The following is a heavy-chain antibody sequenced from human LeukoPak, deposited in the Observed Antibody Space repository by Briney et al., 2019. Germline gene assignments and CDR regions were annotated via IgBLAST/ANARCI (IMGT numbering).Heavy chain of an antibody. CDR2: FYYTGST. J-gene: IGHJ4*02. CDR3: ARGAMATTPFFDY. Sequence: SETLSLTCPVSGGSISNYYYWTWIRQPPGKGLEWIGYFYYTGSTNFNPSLKSRVTMSLDTSRNQFSLKLTSVTAADTAVYYCARGAMATTPFFDYWGQGTLVTVSS. V-gene: IGHV4-59*01. D-gene: IGHD5-24*01. CDR1: GGSISNYY.